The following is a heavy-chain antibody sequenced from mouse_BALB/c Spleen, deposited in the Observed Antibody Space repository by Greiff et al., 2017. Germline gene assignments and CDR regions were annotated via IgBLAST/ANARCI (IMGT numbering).Heavy chain of an antibody. CDR3: ARAPLITTVVDMDY. Sequence: VQLQQSGPGLVAPSQSLSITCTVSGFSLTSYGVHWVRQPPGKGLEWLGVIWAGGSTNYNSALMSILSISNNNTKSQVFLKLNSLQTDDTAMYYWARAPLITTVVDMDYWGEGTSVTVSS. J-gene: IGHJ4*01. CDR2: IWAGGST. CDR1: GFSLTSYG. D-gene: IGHD1-1*01. V-gene: IGHV2-9*02.